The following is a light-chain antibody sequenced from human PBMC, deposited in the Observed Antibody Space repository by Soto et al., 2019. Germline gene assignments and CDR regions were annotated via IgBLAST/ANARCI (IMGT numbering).Light chain of an antibody. V-gene: IGKV3-11*01. Sequence: DIELTQSPDTLSLSPGERATLSCRASQTISSYLLWYQQKPGQAPRLLIYDASNRATGIPARFSGSGSETDFTLTISSLEPEDFAVYYCQHRMNWPLTFGPGTRLEIK. CDR1: QTISSY. CDR3: QHRMNWPLT. CDR2: DAS. J-gene: IGKJ5*01.